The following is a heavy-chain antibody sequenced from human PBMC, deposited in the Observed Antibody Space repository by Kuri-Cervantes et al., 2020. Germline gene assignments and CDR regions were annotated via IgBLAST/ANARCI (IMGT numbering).Heavy chain of an antibody. CDR3: AREVRLGGAALGGMDV. CDR2: INPNSGGT. D-gene: IGHD3-16*01. Sequence: ASVKVSCKASGYTFTGYYMHWVRQAPGQGLEWMGWINPNSGGTNYAQEFQGRVTMTRDTSISTAYMELSRLRSDDTAVYYCAREVRLGGAALGGMDVWGQGTTVTVSS. V-gene: IGHV1-2*02. CDR1: GYTFTGYY. J-gene: IGHJ6*02.